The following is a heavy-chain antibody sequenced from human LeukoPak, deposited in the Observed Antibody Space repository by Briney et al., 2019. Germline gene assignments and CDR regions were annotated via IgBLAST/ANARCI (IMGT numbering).Heavy chain of an antibody. D-gene: IGHD4-17*01. CDR3: ARGYGVPPKVGY. CDR1: GFTFTSYS. V-gene: IGHV3-30*03. J-gene: IGHJ4*02. CDR2: ISYGGNNE. Sequence: GGSLRLSCAASGFTFTSYSMHWVRQAPGKGLEWVAVISYGGNNEYYADSVKGRFTISRDNSKNTVYLQMNSLRAEDTAMYYCARGYGVPPKVGYWGQGTLVTVSS.